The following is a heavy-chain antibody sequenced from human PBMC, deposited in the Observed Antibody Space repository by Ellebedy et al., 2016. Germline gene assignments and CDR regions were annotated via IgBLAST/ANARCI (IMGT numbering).Heavy chain of an antibody. V-gene: IGHV1-8*01. J-gene: IGHJ4*02. D-gene: IGHD1-1*01. CDR2: MNQNSGNT. Sequence: ASVKVSXXASKYSFNNYNINWVRQATGQGLEWMGWMNQNSGNTGYGQKFQGRVTMTRNTSISTAYMELSSLRSEDTAVYYCATERATLYYFNSWGQGTLVTVSS. CDR3: ATERATLYYFNS. CDR1: KYSFNNYN.